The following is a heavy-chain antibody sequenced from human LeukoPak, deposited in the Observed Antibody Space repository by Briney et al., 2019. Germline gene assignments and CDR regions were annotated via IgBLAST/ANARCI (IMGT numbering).Heavy chain of an antibody. CDR3: ARLSGYEYYYYYYYMDV. V-gene: IGHV4-39*07. D-gene: IGHD5-12*01. CDR1: GGSISSNGFY. CDR2: ISYSGST. Sequence: SETLSLTCTVSGGSISSNGFYWGWSRQPPGKGLEWIGSISYSGSTYYNPSLKSRVTISVDTSKNQFSLKLTSVTAADTAVYYCARLSGYEYYYYYYYMDVWGKGTTVTVSS. J-gene: IGHJ6*03.